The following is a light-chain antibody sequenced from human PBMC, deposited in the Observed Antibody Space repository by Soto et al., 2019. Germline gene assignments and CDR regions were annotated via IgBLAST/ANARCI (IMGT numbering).Light chain of an antibody. Sequence: DIQMTQSPSSLSASVGDRVTITCQASQDISNSLNWYQQKPGKAPKLLIYDASNLQTGVPSRFSGSGSGTDLTFTISRLQPEDIATYYCQQYDSLPWTFGQGTKVEIK. V-gene: IGKV1-33*01. CDR1: QDISNS. J-gene: IGKJ1*01. CDR3: QQYDSLPWT. CDR2: DAS.